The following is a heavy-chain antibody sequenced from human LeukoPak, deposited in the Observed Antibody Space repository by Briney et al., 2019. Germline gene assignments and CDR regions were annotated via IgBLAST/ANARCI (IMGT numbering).Heavy chain of an antibody. Sequence: TGGSLRLSCAASGLTVSSSYMSWVRQAPGKGLEWVSIIYAGDNTYYADSVKGRFTISRDNSKNTVYLQMNSLGAEDTAVYYCASFRSYGVDVWGQGTRVTVSS. CDR3: ASFRSYGVDV. J-gene: IGHJ6*02. V-gene: IGHV3-53*01. CDR1: GLTVSSSY. CDR2: IYAGDNT.